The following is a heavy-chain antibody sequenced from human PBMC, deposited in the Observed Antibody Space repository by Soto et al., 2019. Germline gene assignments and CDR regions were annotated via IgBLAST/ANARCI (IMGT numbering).Heavy chain of an antibody. CDR2: ISSTTNYT. V-gene: IGHV3-21*01. D-gene: IGHD3-3*01. J-gene: IGHJ4*02. CDR1: GFTFTRYS. Sequence: SLRLSCAASGFTFTRYSMNWVRQAPGKGLEWVSSISSTTNYTYYGDSMKGRFTISRDNAKNSLYLQMNSLRAEDTAVYYCARGDTIFGVVINNDDLDYWGQGTLVTVSS. CDR3: ARGDTIFGVVINNDDLDY.